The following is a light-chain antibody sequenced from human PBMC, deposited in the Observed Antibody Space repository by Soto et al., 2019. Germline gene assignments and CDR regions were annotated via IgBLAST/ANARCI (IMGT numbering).Light chain of an antibody. V-gene: IGKV3D-20*02. Sequence: EIILTQSPGTLSLSPGERATLSCRASQSVRNNYLAWYQQRPGQAPRLLIYAASSRATGIPDRFSGSGSGTDFTLTISRLEPEDFAVYYCQQRSNWPLTFGQGTKVDNK. CDR2: AAS. J-gene: IGKJ1*01. CDR1: QSVRNNY. CDR3: QQRSNWPLT.